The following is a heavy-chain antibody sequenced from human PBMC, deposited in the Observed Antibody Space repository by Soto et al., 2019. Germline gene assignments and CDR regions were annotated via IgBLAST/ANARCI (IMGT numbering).Heavy chain of an antibody. CDR2: IYSGGST. CDR1: GFTVSSNY. CDR3: VYQPDDAFDI. J-gene: IGHJ3*02. D-gene: IGHD2-2*01. Sequence: PGGSLRLSCAASGFTVSSNYMSWVRQAPGKGLEWVSVIYSGGSTYYADSVKGRFTISRDNSKNTLYLQMNSLRAEDTAVYYCVYQPDDAFDIWGQGTMVTVSS. V-gene: IGHV3-66*01.